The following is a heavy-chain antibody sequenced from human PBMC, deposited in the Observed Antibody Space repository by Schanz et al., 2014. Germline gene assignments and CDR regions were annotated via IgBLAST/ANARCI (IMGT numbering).Heavy chain of an antibody. CDR3: ARGDMARGVILRR. Sequence: QLVESGGGLVQPGGSLRLSCAASGFAFRNYWMNWVRQAPWKGLEWVANTDQEGSYKTYVDSVKGRFTISRDDAKNSLFLQMNSLRAEDTAVYYCARGDMARGVILRRWGQGTLVTVSS. CDR2: TDQEGSYK. D-gene: IGHD3-10*01. V-gene: IGHV3-7*01. CDR1: GFAFRNYW. J-gene: IGHJ4*02.